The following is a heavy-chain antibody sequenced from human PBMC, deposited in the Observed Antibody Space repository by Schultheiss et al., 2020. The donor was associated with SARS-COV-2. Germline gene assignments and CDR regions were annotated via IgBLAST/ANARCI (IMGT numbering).Heavy chain of an antibody. CDR3: ARDPPQYGMDV. CDR1: GGSISSSSYY. V-gene: IGHV4-39*02. CDR2: IHYSGTI. J-gene: IGHJ6*02. Sequence: SETLSLTCTVSGGSISSSSYYWGWIRQPPGKGLEWIASIHYSGTIYHNPSLKSRVTISVDTSKNQFSLKLSSVTAADTAVYYCARDPPQYGMDVWGQGTTVTVSS.